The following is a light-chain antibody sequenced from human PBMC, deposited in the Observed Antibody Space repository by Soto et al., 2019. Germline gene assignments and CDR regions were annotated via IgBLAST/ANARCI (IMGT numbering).Light chain of an antibody. CDR3: SSYSSTTTL. CDR1: SPDFG. J-gene: IGLJ2*01. Sequence: QSALTQPASVSGSPGQSITISCSGISPDFGVSWYQHFPGKAPKLLIFEVSNRPSGVSTRFSGSKSGNMAFLTISGLQSKDEGLYHCSSYSSTTTLFGGGTKLTVL. CDR2: EVS. V-gene: IGLV2-14*01.